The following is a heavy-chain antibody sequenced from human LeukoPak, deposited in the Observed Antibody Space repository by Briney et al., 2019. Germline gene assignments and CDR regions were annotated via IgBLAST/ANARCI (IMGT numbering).Heavy chain of an antibody. CDR2: IIPIFGTA. Sequence: GASVKVSCKASGYTFTGYYMHWVRQAPGQGLEWMGGIIPIFGTANYAQKFQGRVTITADESTSTAYMELSSLRSEDTAVYYCASSLHYGDYYGNWSLPGDYYYYYYMDVWGKGTTVTVSS. J-gene: IGHJ6*03. CDR3: ASSLHYGDYYGNWSLPGDYYYYYYMDV. CDR1: GYTFTGYY. V-gene: IGHV1-69*13. D-gene: IGHD4-17*01.